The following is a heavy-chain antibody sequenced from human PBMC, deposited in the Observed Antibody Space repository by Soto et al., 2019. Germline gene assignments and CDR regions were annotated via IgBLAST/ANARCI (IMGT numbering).Heavy chain of an antibody. CDR3: AKADWGYCSGGSCLFDY. CDR2: ISWNSGSI. Sequence: EVQLVESGGGLVQPGRSLRLSCAASGFTFDDYAMHWVRQAPGKGLEWGSGISWNSGSIGYADSVKGRFTISRDNAKNSLYLQMNSLRAEDTALYYCAKADWGYCSGGSCLFDYWGQGTLVTVSS. V-gene: IGHV3-9*01. J-gene: IGHJ4*02. CDR1: GFTFDDYA. D-gene: IGHD2-15*01.